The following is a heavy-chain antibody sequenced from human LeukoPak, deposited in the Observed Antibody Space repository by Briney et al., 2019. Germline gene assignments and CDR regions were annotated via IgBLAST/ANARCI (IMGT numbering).Heavy chain of an antibody. D-gene: IGHD1-26*01. CDR1: GYTFTGYY. J-gene: IGHJ4*02. V-gene: IGHV1-2*02. CDR2: INPNSGGT. Sequence: GASVKVSCKASGYTFTGYYMHWVRQAPGQGLEWMGWINPNSGGTNYAQKFQGRVNMTRDTSISTAYMELSRLRSDDTAVYYCARARSGSYEYWGQGTLVTVSS. CDR3: ARARSGSYEY.